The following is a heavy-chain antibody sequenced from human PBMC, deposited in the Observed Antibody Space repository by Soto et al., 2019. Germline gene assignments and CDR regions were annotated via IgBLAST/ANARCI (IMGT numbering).Heavy chain of an antibody. CDR1: GYSLTTYA. CDR2: ISAATGNT. J-gene: IGHJ3*01. CDR3: ARTIPAAGRDSFDL. D-gene: IGHD6-13*01. V-gene: IGHV1-3*01. Sequence: ASVKVSCKASGYSLTTYAMHWVRQAPGQRLEWMGWISAATGNTKYSQKFQGRASISRDTSASTVYMELSSLRSEDTAVYYCARTIPAAGRDSFDLWGQGTMVTVSS.